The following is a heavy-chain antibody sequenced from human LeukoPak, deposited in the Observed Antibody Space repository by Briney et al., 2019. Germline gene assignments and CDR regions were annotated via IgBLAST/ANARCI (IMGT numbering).Heavy chain of an antibody. CDR2: INHSGST. CDR1: GGSFSGYY. CDR3: ARGTRYYDFWSGYYPAYNWFDP. D-gene: IGHD3-3*01. J-gene: IGHJ5*02. Sequence: PSETLSHTCAVYGGSFSGYYWSWIRQPPGKGLEWIGEINHSGSTNYNPSLKSRVTISVDTSKNQFSLKLNSVTAADTAVYYCARGTRYYDFWSGYYPAYNWFDPWGQGTLVTVSS. V-gene: IGHV4-34*01.